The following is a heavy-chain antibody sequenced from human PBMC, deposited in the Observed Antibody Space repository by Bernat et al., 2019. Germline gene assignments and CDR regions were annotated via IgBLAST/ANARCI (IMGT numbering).Heavy chain of an antibody. CDR3: ARITMVRGIGR. CDR2: INHSGST. CDR1: GGSFRGYY. Sequence: QVQLQQWGAGLLKPSETLSLTCAVYGGSFRGYYWSWIRQPPGKGLEWIGEINHSGSTNYNPSLKSRVTIPVDTSKNQSSLKLSSVTAADTAVYYCARITMVRGIGRWGQGTLVTVSS. D-gene: IGHD3-10*01. V-gene: IGHV4-34*01. J-gene: IGHJ4*02.